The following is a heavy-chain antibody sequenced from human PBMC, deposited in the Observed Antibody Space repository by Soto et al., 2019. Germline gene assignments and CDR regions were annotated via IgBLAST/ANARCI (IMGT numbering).Heavy chain of an antibody. CDR2: IDPSDSKT. V-gene: IGHV5-10-1*01. D-gene: IGHD4-17*01. CDR3: EKLVSHGVDP. Sequence: GESLKISCKGSGYSFPHYWIGWVRQMPGKGLEGMGMIDPSDSKTNYSPSFQGHVTISADKSINTAYLQWSSLKASDTAMYYCEKLVSHGVDPWGQGTLVTVSS. J-gene: IGHJ5*02. CDR1: GYSFPHYW.